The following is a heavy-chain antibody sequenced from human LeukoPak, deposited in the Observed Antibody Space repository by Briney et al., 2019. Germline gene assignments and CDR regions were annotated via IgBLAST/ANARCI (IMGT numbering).Heavy chain of an antibody. V-gene: IGHV3-23*01. Sequence: GGSLRLSCAVSGITLSNYGMTWVRQAPGKGLEWVAGLSGSGGSTNYADSVKGRFTIPRDNAKNTLYLQMNSLRAEDTAVYFCAKRGVVIRVILVGFHKEAYYFDSWGQGVLATVSS. J-gene: IGHJ4*02. CDR1: GITLSNYG. D-gene: IGHD3-22*01. CDR2: LSGSGGST. CDR3: AKRGVVIRVILVGFHKEAYYFDS.